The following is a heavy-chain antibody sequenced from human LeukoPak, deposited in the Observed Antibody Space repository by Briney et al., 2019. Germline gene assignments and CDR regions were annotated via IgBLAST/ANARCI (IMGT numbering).Heavy chain of an antibody. CDR1: GFTFSSYW. CDR2: INSDGSST. J-gene: IGHJ3*02. D-gene: IGHD4-17*01. CDR3: ARAGDYGDYNDAFDN. Sequence: PGGSLRLSCAASGFTFSSYWMHWVRQAPGKGLVWVSRINSDGSSTSYADSVKGRFTISRDNAKNTLYLQMNSLRAEDTAVYYCARAGDYGDYNDAFDNWGQGTMVTVSS. V-gene: IGHV3-74*01.